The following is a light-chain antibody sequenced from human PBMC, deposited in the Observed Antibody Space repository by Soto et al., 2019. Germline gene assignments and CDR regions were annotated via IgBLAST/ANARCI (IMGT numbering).Light chain of an antibody. CDR1: SSDVGSYNR. J-gene: IGLJ2*01. CDR3: SSYTSFSPVV. V-gene: IGLV2-18*02. CDR2: EVS. Sequence: QSALTQPPSVSGSPGQSVTISCTGTSSDVGSYNRVSWYQQPPGTAPKLIIYEVSNRPSGVPDRFSGSKSGNTASLTISGLQAEDVADYYCSSYTSFSPVVFGGGTKLTVL.